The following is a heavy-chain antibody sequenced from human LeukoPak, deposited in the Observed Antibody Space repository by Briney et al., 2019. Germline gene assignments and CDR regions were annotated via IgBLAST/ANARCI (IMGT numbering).Heavy chain of an antibody. CDR3: AKEQRAAALDC. D-gene: IGHD6-13*01. J-gene: IGHJ4*02. CDR2: IRSDTKTI. V-gene: IGHV3-48*01. CDR1: GFIFANEP. Sequence: GGSLRLSCAASGFIFANEPMNWVRRTPGKGLEWVAHIRSDTKTIVYADSVKGRFTISRDNARDSLSLQMNSLRAEDTALYYCAKEQRAAALDCWGQGTLVTVSS.